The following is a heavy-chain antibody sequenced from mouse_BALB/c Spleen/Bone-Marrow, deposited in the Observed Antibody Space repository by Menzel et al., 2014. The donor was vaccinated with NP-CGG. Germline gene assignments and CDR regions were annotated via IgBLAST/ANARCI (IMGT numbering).Heavy chain of an antibody. CDR3: ARWEYYAMDY. CDR2: IDPANGNT. V-gene: IGHV14-3*02. CDR1: GFNIKDTY. Sequence: VQLQHSGAELVKPGASVKLSCTASGFNIKDTYMHWVKQRPEQGLEWIGRIDPANGNTKYDPKFQSKATITADTSSNTAYLQLSSLTSEDTAVYYCARWEYYAMDYWGQGTSVTVSS. D-gene: IGHD4-1*01. J-gene: IGHJ4*01.